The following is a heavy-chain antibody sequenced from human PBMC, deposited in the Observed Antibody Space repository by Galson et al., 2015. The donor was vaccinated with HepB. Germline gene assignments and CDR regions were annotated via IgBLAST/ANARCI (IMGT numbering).Heavy chain of an antibody. D-gene: IGHD6-13*01. CDR1: GFTFSGSA. Sequence: SLRLSCAASGFTFSGSAMHWVRQASGRGLAWVGRLGSTANSYATAYAASVKGRFTISRDDSKSTAYMQMNSLKTEDTAVYYCTRLGDLSGYSSLWGQGTLVTVSS. J-gene: IGHJ4*02. CDR3: TRLGDLSGYSSL. V-gene: IGHV3-73*01. CDR2: LGSTANSYAT.